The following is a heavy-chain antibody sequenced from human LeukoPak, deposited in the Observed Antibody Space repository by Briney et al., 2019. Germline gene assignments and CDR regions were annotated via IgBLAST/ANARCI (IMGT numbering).Heavy chain of an antibody. J-gene: IGHJ6*03. V-gene: IGHV1-18*01. CDR1: GYRFTSSG. CDR2: ISGYNGET. Sequence: ASVKVSCKASGYRFTSSGISWVRQAPGQGLEWMGWISGYNGETNYVQKFQGRVTMTTDSSTSTAYMELRSLRSDDTAVYYCAREEGGNYYYMDVWGKGTTVTVSS. D-gene: IGHD3-16*01. CDR3: AREEGGNYYYMDV.